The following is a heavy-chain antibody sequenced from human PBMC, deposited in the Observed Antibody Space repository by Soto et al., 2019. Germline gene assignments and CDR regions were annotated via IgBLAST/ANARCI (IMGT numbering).Heavy chain of an antibody. CDR2: ISAYNGNT. Sequence: QVPLVQSGAEVKKPGASVKVSCKASGYTFTSYGISWVRQAPGQGLEWMGWISAYNGNTNYAQKLQGRVTMTTDTTTSTAYMELRSVSSDDTAVYYRGRDGDCSGGSGYARRVYRYWFEPWGQGTLFTVSS. D-gene: IGHD2-15*01. V-gene: IGHV1-18*01. CDR1: GYTFTSYG. J-gene: IGHJ5*02. CDR3: GRDGDCSGGSGYARRVYRYWFEP.